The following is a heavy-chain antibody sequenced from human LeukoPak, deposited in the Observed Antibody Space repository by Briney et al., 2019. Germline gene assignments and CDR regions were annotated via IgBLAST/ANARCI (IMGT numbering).Heavy chain of an antibody. CDR3: ARGDVWQWLPTG. Sequence: SETLSLTCTVSGGSLSSGSYYWRWLRQPAGTGLEWIGRIYTSGSTNYNPSLKSRVTISVDTSKNQFSLKLSSVTAADTAVYYCARGDVWQWLPTGWGQGTRVTVSS. J-gene: IGHJ4*02. D-gene: IGHD6-19*01. CDR1: GGSLSSGSYY. CDR2: IYTSGST. V-gene: IGHV4-61*02.